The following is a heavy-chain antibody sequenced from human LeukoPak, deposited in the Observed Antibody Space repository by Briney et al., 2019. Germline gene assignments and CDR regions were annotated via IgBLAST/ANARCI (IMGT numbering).Heavy chain of an antibody. J-gene: IGHJ5*02. Sequence: SQTLSLTCTVSGGSISSGDYHWSWIRQPPGKGLEWIGYIYYSGSTYYNPSLKSRVTISVDTSKNQFSLKLSSVTAADTAVYYCARATVVAATCSFDPWGQGTLVTVSS. CDR3: ARATVVAATCSFDP. CDR2: IYYSGST. D-gene: IGHD2-15*01. V-gene: IGHV4-30-4*01. CDR1: GGSISSGDYH.